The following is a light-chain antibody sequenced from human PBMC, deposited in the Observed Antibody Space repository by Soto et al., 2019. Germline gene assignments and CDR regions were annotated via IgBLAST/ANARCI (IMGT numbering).Light chain of an antibody. CDR2: DAF. CDR3: QQRSSWPLT. CDR1: QSVGSY. J-gene: IGKJ4*01. V-gene: IGKV3-11*01. Sequence: IVLTQSPATLSLSPGERATLSCRASQSVGSYFAWYQQKPGQAPRLLIYDAFSRATGIPARFSGSGSGTDFPLTISSLEPEDFAVYFCQQRSSWPLTFGGGTMVEIK.